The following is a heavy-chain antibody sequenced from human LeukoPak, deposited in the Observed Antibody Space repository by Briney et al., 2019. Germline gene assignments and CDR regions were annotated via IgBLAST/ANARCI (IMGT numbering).Heavy chain of an antibody. D-gene: IGHD1-1*01. J-gene: IGHJ4*02. CDR1: GFTFSSYA. CDR2: ISGSGGYT. CDR3: AKALTNWQFDY. Sequence: GGSLRLSCAASGFTFSSYAMSWVRQAPGKGLEWVSAISGSGGYTYYADSVKGRFTISRDNSKNTLYLQMNSLRAEDTALYYCAKALTNWQFDYRSQGTLVSVSS. V-gene: IGHV3-23*01.